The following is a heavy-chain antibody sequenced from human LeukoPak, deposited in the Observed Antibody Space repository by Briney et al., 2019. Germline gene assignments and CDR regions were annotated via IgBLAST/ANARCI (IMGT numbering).Heavy chain of an antibody. CDR2: IRHTGGST. Sequence: GGSLRLSCAASGFTFSNYAMSWVRQAPGKGLEWVSVIRHTGGSTYYADSVKGRFTISRDNSKNTLYLQMNSLRAEDTAVYYCAMTYYFDSSGYYKLDYWGQGTLVTVSS. CDR1: GFTFSNYA. V-gene: IGHV3-23*01. CDR3: AMTYYFDSSGYYKLDY. J-gene: IGHJ4*02. D-gene: IGHD3-22*01.